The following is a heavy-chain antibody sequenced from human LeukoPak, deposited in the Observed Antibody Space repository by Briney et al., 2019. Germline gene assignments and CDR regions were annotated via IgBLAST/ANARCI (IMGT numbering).Heavy chain of an antibody. J-gene: IGHJ6*02. CDR2: INTNTGNP. CDR3: ARESNVAAAGTLFYYYYGMDV. Sequence: ASVKVSCKASGGTFSSYAISWVRQAPGQGLEWMGWINTNTGNPTYAQGFTGRFVFSLDTSVSTAYLQISSLKAEDTAVYYCARESNVAAAGTLFYYYYGMDVWGQGTTVTVSS. V-gene: IGHV7-4-1*02. D-gene: IGHD6-13*01. CDR1: GGTFSSYA.